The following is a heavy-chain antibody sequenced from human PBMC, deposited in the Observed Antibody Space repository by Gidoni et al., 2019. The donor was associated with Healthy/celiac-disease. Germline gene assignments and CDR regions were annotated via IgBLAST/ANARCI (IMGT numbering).Heavy chain of an antibody. CDR1: GYTFTRYD. D-gene: IGHD3-10*01. V-gene: IGHV1-8*01. Sequence: QVQLVQSGAEVKKPGASVKVSCKASGYTFTRYDINWVRQATGQGLEWMGWMNPNSGNTGYAQKFQGRVTMTRNTSISTAYMELSSLRSEDTAVYYCAREYGSGSYRPPYYYGMDVWGQGTTVTVSS. CDR2: MNPNSGNT. J-gene: IGHJ6*02. CDR3: AREYGSGSYRPPYYYGMDV.